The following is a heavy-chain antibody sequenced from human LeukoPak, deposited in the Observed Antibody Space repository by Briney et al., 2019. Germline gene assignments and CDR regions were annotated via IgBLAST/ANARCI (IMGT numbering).Heavy chain of an antibody. CDR3: ATFQTYYYDSSGYYYFDY. J-gene: IGHJ4*02. CDR2: ISSSSSYI. V-gene: IGHV3-21*01. Sequence: GGSLRLSCAASGFTLSSYSMNWVRQAPGKGLEWVSSISSSSSYIYYADSVKGRFTISRDNAKNSLYLQMNSLRAEDTAVYYCATFQTYYYDSSGYYYFDYWGQGTLVTVSS. CDR1: GFTLSSYS. D-gene: IGHD3-22*01.